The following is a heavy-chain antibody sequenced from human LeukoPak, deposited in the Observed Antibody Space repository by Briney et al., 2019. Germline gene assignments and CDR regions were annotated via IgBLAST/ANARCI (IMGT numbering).Heavy chain of an antibody. J-gene: IGHJ4*02. Sequence: GESLKISCKGSGYRFTSYWIGWVRQMPGKGLEWMGIIYPGDSDTRYSPSFQGQVTISADKSISTAYLQWSSLKASDTAMYYRARHDLRYFNQLDYWGQGTLVTVSS. CDR1: GYRFTSYW. V-gene: IGHV5-51*01. D-gene: IGHD3-9*01. CDR3: ARHDLRYFNQLDY. CDR2: IYPGDSDT.